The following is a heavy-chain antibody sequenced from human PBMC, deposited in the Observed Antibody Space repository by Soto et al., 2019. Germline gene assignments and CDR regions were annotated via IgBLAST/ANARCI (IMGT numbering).Heavy chain of an antibody. CDR2: VYYRGNT. J-gene: IGHJ4*02. CDR1: DDSIRSSSYY. CDR3: ARVDSSGSLDY. Sequence: QLQLQESGPGLVKPSETLSLTCTVSDDSIRSSSYYWGWIRQPPGKGLEWIGNVYYRGNTYYNPSLESRVTISVDTSKKQFSLKLSSVTAADTAVYYCARVDSSGSLDYWGLGTLFTVSS. D-gene: IGHD3-22*01. V-gene: IGHV4-39*01.